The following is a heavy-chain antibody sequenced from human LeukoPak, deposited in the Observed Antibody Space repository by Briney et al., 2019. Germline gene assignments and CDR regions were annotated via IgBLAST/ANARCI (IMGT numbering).Heavy chain of an antibody. CDR2: IYSGGST. CDR1: GFTVSSNY. CDR3: ATLPRSGHYY. V-gene: IGHV3-66*01. J-gene: IGHJ4*02. Sequence: PGGSLRLSCAASGFTVSSNYMSWVRQAPGKGLDWVSVIYSGGSTYYADSVEGRFTISRDNSKNTLYLQMNSLRAEDTAVYYCATLPRSGHYYWGQGTLVTVSS. D-gene: IGHD1-26*01.